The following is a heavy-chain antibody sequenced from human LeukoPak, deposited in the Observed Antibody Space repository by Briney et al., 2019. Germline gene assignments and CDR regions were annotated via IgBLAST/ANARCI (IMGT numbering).Heavy chain of an antibody. CDR2: INSDGSST. Sequence: GGSLRLSCAASGFTFSSYWMHWVRQAPGKGLVWVSRINSDGSSTSYADSVKGRFTISRDNAKNTLYLQMNSLRAEDTAVYYCARAAQYYYDSSGYYPFDYWGQGTLVTASS. D-gene: IGHD3-22*01. J-gene: IGHJ4*02. CDR1: GFTFSSYW. CDR3: ARAAQYYYDSSGYYPFDY. V-gene: IGHV3-74*01.